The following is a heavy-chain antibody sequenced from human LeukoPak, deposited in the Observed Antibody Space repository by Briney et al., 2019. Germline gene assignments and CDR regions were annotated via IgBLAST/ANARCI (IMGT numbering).Heavy chain of an antibody. D-gene: IGHD3-3*01. CDR3: ARGDFGNWFDP. V-gene: IGHV3-21*01. Sequence: PGGSMRLSCAASGFTFSSYSMNWVRQAPGKGLEWVSSISSSSSYIYYADSVKGRFTISRDNAKNSLYLQMNSLRAEDTAVYYCARGDFGNWFDPWGQGTLVTVSS. CDR2: ISSSSSYI. J-gene: IGHJ5*02. CDR1: GFTFSSYS.